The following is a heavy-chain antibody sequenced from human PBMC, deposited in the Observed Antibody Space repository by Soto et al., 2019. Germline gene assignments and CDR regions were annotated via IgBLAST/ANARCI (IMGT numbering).Heavy chain of an antibody. CDR3: ARDGGRYAFDY. CDR2: ISAYNGNT. CDR1: GYTFTSYG. J-gene: IGHJ4*02. Sequence: QVQLVQSGAEVKKPGASVKVSCKASGYTFTSYGIIWVRQAPGQGLEWMGWISAYNGNTHYAQKLQGRVTMTTDTSMCPDFLELMSLRSYDTAVYYCARDGGRYAFDYWGQGTLVTVSS. D-gene: IGHD3-16*01. V-gene: IGHV1-18*01.